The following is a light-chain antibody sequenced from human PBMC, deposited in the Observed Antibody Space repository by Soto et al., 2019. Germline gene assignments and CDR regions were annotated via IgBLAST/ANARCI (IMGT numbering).Light chain of an antibody. V-gene: IGKV3-11*01. CDR2: DAS. Sequence: PGERATLSCRASQSVSSYLAWYQQKPGQAPRLLIYDASNRATGIPARFSGSGSGTDFTLTISSLEPEDFAVYYCQQRSNWPPPITFGQGTRLEIK. CDR1: QSVSSY. CDR3: QQRSNWPPPIT. J-gene: IGKJ5*01.